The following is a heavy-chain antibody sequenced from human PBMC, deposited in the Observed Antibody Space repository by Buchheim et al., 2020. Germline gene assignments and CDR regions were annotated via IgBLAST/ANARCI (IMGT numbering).Heavy chain of an antibody. Sequence: QVQLQESGPGLVKPSETLSLTCTVSGGSISSYYWSWIRQPPGKGLEWIGYIYYSGSTNYNPSLKSRVTISVDTSKNQFSLKLSSVTAADTAVYYCARGGRPGSHWFDPWGQGTL. V-gene: IGHV4-59*08. CDR2: IYYSGST. D-gene: IGHD6-25*01. J-gene: IGHJ5*02. CDR3: ARGGRPGSHWFDP. CDR1: GGSISSYY.